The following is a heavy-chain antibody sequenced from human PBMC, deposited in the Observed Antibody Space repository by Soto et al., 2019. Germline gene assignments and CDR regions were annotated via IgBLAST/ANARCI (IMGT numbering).Heavy chain of an antibody. Sequence: DVQLFEPAGGLVQPGGSLRLSCAASGFTFSSYGMTWVRQAPGKGLEWVSFSSATGAGTYYADSVKGRFTISRDNSKNTLYLQMTSLRADDTAVYYCAKDRRAGGNYGFYSDFWGQGALVIVSS. J-gene: IGHJ4*02. V-gene: IGHV3-23*01. CDR2: SSATGAGT. CDR1: GFTFSSYG. CDR3: AKDRRAGGNYGFYSDF. D-gene: IGHD1-7*01.